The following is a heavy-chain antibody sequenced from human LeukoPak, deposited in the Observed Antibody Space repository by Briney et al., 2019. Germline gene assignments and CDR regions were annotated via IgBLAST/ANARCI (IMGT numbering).Heavy chain of an antibody. CDR2: IYYSGST. CDR1: GGSISSYY. V-gene: IGHV4-59*12. CDR3: ASGDYDFWSGYSYYMDV. J-gene: IGHJ6*03. Sequence: SETLSLTCTVSGGSISSYYWSWIRQPPGKGLEWIGYIYYSGSTNYNPSLKSRVTISVDKSKNQFSLKLSSVTAADTAVYYCASGDYDFWSGYSYYMDVWGKGTTVTVSS. D-gene: IGHD3-3*01.